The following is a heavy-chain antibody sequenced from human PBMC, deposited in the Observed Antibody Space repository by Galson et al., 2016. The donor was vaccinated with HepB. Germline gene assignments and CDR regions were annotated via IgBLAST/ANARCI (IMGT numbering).Heavy chain of an antibody. D-gene: IGHD3-16*02. Sequence: TLSLTCAVSGGSITSGGYSWRWIRQPPGKGLEWIGYIYHTGTTDYSPSLKNRVTMSVDRSKNQFSLKLTSVTAADTAVYYCARVIRSGRSISNFGDLSPYYYGLDVWGQGTTVTVSS. CDR2: IYHTGTT. CDR1: GGSITSGGYS. J-gene: IGHJ6*02. CDR3: ARVIRSGRSISNFGDLSPYYYGLDV. V-gene: IGHV4-30-2*01.